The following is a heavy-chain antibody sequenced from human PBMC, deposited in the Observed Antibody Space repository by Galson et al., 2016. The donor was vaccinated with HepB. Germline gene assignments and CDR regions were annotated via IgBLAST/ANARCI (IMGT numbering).Heavy chain of an antibody. CDR3: ARVVPPVRFGSEYYFGY. D-gene: IGHD1-26*01. CDR1: GGSISSYY. J-gene: IGHJ4*02. Sequence: SETLSLTCTVSGGSISSYYWSWIRQPAGKGLEWIGRIYSSGSTNYNPSLKSRVTMSVDTSKNQFSLKLSSVTAADTAVYYCARVVPPVRFGSEYYFGYWGQGTLVTISS. V-gene: IGHV4-4*07. CDR2: IYSSGST.